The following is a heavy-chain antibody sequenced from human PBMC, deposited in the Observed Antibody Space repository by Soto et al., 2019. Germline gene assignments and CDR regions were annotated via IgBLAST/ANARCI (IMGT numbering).Heavy chain of an antibody. CDR3: AHRRTGYFDY. J-gene: IGHJ4*02. Sequence: QITLKESGPTLVKPTQTLTLTCTFSGLSRSTSGVGVGWIRQPPGKALESLALIYWDDDKSYRPSLKSRFTITKDTSKNQVVRRMTSMDPVDTATYYCAHRRTGYFDYWGQGTLVTVSS. D-gene: IGHD3-10*01. V-gene: IGHV2-5*02. CDR1: GLSRSTSGVG. CDR2: IYWDDDK.